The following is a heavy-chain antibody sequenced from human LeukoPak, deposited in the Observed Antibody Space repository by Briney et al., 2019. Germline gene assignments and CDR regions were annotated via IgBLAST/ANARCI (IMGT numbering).Heavy chain of an antibody. Sequence: GSLRLSCAASGFTFGSDSMNWVPQAPRKGLERVSSFCSSSRDIYYADSVKGRFRISRDNTKSTLYLQINRLRAEDTPLHHSARGGSSIYDYWGQGTLATVSS. CDR2: FCSSSRDI. J-gene: IGHJ4*02. CDR1: GFTFGSDS. CDR3: ARGGSSIYDY. V-gene: IGHV3-21*01. D-gene: IGHD1-26*01.